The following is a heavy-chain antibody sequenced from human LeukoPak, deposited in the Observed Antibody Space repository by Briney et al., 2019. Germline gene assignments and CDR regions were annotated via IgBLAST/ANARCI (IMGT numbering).Heavy chain of an antibody. CDR3: ARDGITAAGGFVS. V-gene: IGHV4-59*01. CDR1: GGSMDHYY. D-gene: IGHD6-13*01. Sequence: SETLSLTCTVSGGSMDHYYWNWIRQSPGRGLEWIGNIYYSGGTKYNPSLKSRVTISVDTSKNQFSLRLRSMTAADTAVYHCARDGITAAGGFVSWGQGTLVTVSS. CDR2: IYYSGGT. J-gene: IGHJ5*01.